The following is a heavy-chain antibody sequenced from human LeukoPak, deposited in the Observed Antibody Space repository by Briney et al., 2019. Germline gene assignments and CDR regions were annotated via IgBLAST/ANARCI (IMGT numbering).Heavy chain of an antibody. Sequence: ASVKYSCKASGYTFTSYGITWVREAPGQGLEWMGWISGYNGNTNYAQKLQGRVTMTTDTSTSTAYMELTSLRSDDTAVYYCARNSHFDYWGQGTLVTVSS. CDR1: GYTFTSYG. CDR2: ISGYNGNT. J-gene: IGHJ4*02. D-gene: IGHD4-23*01. V-gene: IGHV1-18*01. CDR3: ARNSHFDY.